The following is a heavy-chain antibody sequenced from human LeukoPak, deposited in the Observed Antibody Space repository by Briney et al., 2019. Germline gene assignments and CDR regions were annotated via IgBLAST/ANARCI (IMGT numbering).Heavy chain of an antibody. Sequence: GRSLRLSCAASGFTFDDYAMHWVRQAPGKGLEWVSGISWNSGSIGYADSVKGRFTISRDNAKNSLYLQTNSLRAEDTALYYCAKDTGGYNVLDYWGQGTLVTVSS. V-gene: IGHV3-9*01. CDR3: AKDTGGYNVLDY. CDR2: ISWNSGSI. D-gene: IGHD5-24*01. CDR1: GFTFDDYA. J-gene: IGHJ4*02.